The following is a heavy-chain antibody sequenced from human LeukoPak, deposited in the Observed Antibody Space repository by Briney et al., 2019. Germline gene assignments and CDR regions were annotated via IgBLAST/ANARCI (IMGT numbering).Heavy chain of an antibody. D-gene: IGHD3-10*01. CDR1: GGTFSSYA. CDR3: ARVRENTYYALDY. J-gene: IGHJ4*02. V-gene: IGHV1-69*04. CDR2: IIPILGTA. Sequence: ASVKVSCKASGGTFSSYAISWVRQAPGQGLEWMGRIIPILGTANYAQKFQGRVTITADKSTSTAYMELSSLRSEDTAVYYCARVRENTYYALDYWSQGTLVTVSS.